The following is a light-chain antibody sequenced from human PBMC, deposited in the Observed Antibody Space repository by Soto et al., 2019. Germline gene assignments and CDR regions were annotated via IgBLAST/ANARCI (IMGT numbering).Light chain of an antibody. CDR2: GNS. J-gene: IGLJ3*02. CDR1: SSNIGAGYD. CDR3: QSYDSSLSAL. Sequence: QSVLTQPPSVSGAPGQRVTISCTGSSSNIGAGYDVHWYQQLPGTAPKLLIYGNSNRPSGVPDRFSGSKSGTSASLAITVLQAEDGAEYYCQSYDSSLSALFGGGTKLTVL. V-gene: IGLV1-40*01.